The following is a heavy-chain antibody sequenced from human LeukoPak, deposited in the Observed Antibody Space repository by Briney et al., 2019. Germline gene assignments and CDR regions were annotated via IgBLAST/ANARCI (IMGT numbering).Heavy chain of an antibody. CDR3: AKSDGYGLIDY. D-gene: IGHD2-21*02. CDR2: IYHTGST. Sequence: PSETLSLTCAVSGASISGSGYYWGWIRQPPGMELQWIGNIYHTGSTYYNASLQSRVTISIDTSKNQFSLRLNSVTAADTAMYYCAKSDGYGLIDYWGQGTPVTVSS. CDR1: GASISGSGYY. J-gene: IGHJ4*02. V-gene: IGHV4-39*01.